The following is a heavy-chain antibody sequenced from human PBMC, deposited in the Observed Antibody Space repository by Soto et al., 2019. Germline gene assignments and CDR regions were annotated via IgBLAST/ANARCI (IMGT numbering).Heavy chain of an antibody. D-gene: IGHD3-10*02. V-gene: IGHV3-9*01. CDR1: GFNFDNYA. CDR3: AKVVSIFYVAFDM. Sequence: DVQLVESGGALVQPGRSLRLSCVVSGFNFDNYAMHWVRQAPGKGLEWVSGISWNSGEIAYSDSVKGRFTISRDNAKNSVYLQMNSLRPEDTALYYCAKVVSIFYVAFDMLGQGAMGTVSS. CDR2: ISWNSGEI. J-gene: IGHJ3*02.